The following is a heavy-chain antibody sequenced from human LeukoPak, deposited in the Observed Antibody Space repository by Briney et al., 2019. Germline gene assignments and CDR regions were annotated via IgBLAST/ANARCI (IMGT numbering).Heavy chain of an antibody. D-gene: IGHD1/OR15-1a*01. CDR1: GGSISTYY. CDR3: ARDRGITGTYGAGFDY. Sequence: SETLSLTCTVSGGSISTYYWNWIRQPPGKGLEWIGYIYHGGSTNYNPSLQSRVTISVDTSKNQFSLNLNSVTAEDTAVYYCARDRGITGTYGAGFDYWGQGTLVTVSS. CDR2: IYHGGST. V-gene: IGHV4-59*01. J-gene: IGHJ4*02.